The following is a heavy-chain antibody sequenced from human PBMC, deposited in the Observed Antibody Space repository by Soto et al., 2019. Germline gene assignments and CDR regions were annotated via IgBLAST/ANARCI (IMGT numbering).Heavy chain of an antibody. CDR3: ASTTMIVVVTSDY. Sequence: GGSLRLSCAASGFTFSSYSMNWVRQAPGKGLEWVSAISGSGGSTYYADSVKGRFTISRDNSKNTLYLQMNSLRAEDTAVYYCASTTMIVVVTSDYWGQGTLVTVSS. CDR1: GFTFSSYS. CDR2: ISGSGGST. V-gene: IGHV3-23*01. D-gene: IGHD3-22*01. J-gene: IGHJ4*02.